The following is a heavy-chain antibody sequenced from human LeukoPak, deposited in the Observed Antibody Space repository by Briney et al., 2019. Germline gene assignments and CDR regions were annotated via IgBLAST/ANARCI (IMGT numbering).Heavy chain of an antibody. D-gene: IGHD3-10*01. V-gene: IGHV4-39*07. CDR3: ARAFMVRGVTDAFDI. CDR2: IYYSGST. Sequence: SETLSLTCTVSGGSISSSSYYWGWIRQPPGKGLEWIGSIYYSGSTYYNPSLKSRATISVDTSKNQFSLKLSSVTAADTAVYYCARAFMVRGVTDAFDIWGQGTMVTVSS. J-gene: IGHJ3*02. CDR1: GGSISSSSYY.